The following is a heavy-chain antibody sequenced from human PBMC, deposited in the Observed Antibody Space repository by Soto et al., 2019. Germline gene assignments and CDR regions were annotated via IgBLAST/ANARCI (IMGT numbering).Heavy chain of an antibody. CDR1: GFTFTSSA. D-gene: IGHD3-3*01. CDR2: IVVGSGNT. CDR3: AAGPYTYYDFWSGYSDPYYYYGMDV. Sequence: SVKVSCKASGFTFTSSAVQWVRQARGQRLEWIGWIVVGSGNTNYAQKFQERVTITRDMSTSTAYMELSSLRSEDTAVYYCAAGPYTYYDFWSGYSDPYYYYGMDVWGQGTTVTVSS. V-gene: IGHV1-58*01. J-gene: IGHJ6*02.